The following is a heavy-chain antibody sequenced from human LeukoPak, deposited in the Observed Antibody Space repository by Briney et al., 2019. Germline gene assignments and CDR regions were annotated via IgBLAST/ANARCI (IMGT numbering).Heavy chain of an antibody. CDR3: ARRKKGGIVLMVYAPSGGYFDY. CDR2: IYHNGST. CDR1: GYSISSGFH. J-gene: IGHJ4*02. Sequence: SETLSLTCTVSGYSISSGFHWGWIRQPPGKGLEWIGNIYHNGSTYYNPSLKSRVTISVDTSKNQFSLKLSSVTAADTAVYYCARRKKGGIVLMVYAPSGGYFDYWGQGTLVTVSS. D-gene: IGHD2-8*01. V-gene: IGHV4-38-2*02.